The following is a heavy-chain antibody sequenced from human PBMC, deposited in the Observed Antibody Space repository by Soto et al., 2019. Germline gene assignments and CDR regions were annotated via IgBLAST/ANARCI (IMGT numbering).Heavy chain of an antibody. CDR3: AREAGYCSTTSCYRRAFDT. D-gene: IGHD2-2*01. CDR1: GFTFTGHW. V-gene: IGHV3-74*01. Sequence: EVQLVESGGDLVQPGGSLRLSCAASGFTFTGHWMHWVRQVPGKGLVWVARINTEGDSTNYADSVKGRFTICRDSATNIVYLQMNGLGVDDTSVYFCAREAGYCSTTSCYRRAFDTWGQGTMVTVSS. J-gene: IGHJ3*02. CDR2: INTEGDST.